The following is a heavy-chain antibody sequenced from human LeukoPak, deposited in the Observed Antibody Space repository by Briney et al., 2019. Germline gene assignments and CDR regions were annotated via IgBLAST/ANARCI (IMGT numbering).Heavy chain of an antibody. CDR2: INHSGST. CDR3: ARGSDSSGYLNYYGMDV. CDR1: GGSFSGYN. D-gene: IGHD3-22*01. J-gene: IGHJ6*02. V-gene: IGHV4-34*01. Sequence: SETLSLTCAVYGGSFSGYNWSWIRQPPGKGLEWIGEINHSGSTNYNPSPKSRVTISVDTSKNQFPLKLSSVPAADTAVYYCARGSDSSGYLNYYGMDVWGQGTTVTVSS.